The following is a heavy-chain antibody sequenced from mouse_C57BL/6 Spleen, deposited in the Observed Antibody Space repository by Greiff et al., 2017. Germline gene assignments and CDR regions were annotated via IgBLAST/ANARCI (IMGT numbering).Heavy chain of an antibody. J-gene: IGHJ4*01. CDR1: GYAFSSYW. Sequence: QVQLKQSGPELVKPGASVKISCKASGYAFSSYWMNWVKQRPGKGLEWIGRIYPGDGDTNYNGKFKGKATLTADKSSSTAYMQLSSLTSEDSAVYFCAREALMDDWGQGTSVTVSS. V-gene: IGHV1-82*01. CDR3: AREALMDD. CDR2: IYPGDGDT.